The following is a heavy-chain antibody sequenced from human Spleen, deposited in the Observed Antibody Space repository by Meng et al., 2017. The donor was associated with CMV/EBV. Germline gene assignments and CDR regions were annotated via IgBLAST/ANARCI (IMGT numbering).Heavy chain of an antibody. J-gene: IGHJ4*02. V-gene: IGHV6-1*01. CDR1: DSVSSNSAA. Sequence: DSVSSNSAAWNWLRQSPSRGLEWLGRTYYRSKWYNDYAVSVKSRITINPDTSKNQFSLQLNSVTPEDTAVYYCARGEVAGPTYYFDYWGQGTLVTVSS. D-gene: IGHD6-19*01. CDR3: ARGEVAGPTYYFDY. CDR2: TYYRSKWYN.